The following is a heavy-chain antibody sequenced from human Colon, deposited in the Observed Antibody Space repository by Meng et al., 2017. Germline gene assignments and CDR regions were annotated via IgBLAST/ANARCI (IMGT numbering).Heavy chain of an antibody. V-gene: IGHV3-72*01. CDR3: ARAAVAGVGATPDYFDY. CDR2: TRNRANSYTT. D-gene: IGHD1-26*01. J-gene: IGHJ4*02. Sequence: GESLKISCAAAGFTFSDHYMDWVRQAPGKGLEWVGRTRNRANSYTTEYAAPVKGRFTISRDDSKNSLYVQMNSLKTEDTAVYFCARAAVAGVGATPDYFDYWGQGTLVTVSS. CDR1: GFTFSDHY.